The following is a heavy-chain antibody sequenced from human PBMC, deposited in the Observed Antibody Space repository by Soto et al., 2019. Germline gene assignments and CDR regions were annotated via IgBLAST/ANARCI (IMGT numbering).Heavy chain of an antibody. CDR2: INHSGST. Sequence: SETLSLTCAVYGGSFSGYYWSWIRQPPGKGLEWIGEINHSGSTNYNPSLKSRVTISVDTSKNQFSLKLSSVTAADTAVYYCARTGGNPYYGDYVEFDPWGQGTLVTVSS. CDR3: ARTGGNPYYGDYVEFDP. J-gene: IGHJ5*02. V-gene: IGHV4-34*01. D-gene: IGHD4-17*01. CDR1: GGSFSGYY.